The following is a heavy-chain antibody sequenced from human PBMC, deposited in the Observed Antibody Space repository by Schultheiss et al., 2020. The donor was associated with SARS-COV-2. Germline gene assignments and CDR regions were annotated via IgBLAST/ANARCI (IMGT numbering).Heavy chain of an antibody. D-gene: IGHD1-26*01. Sequence: ASVKVSCKASGYTFTSYGISWVRQAPGQGLEWMGWISAYNGNTNYAQKLQGRVTMTRDTSISTAYMELSRLRSDDTAVYYCARDREGGSYYSSFDYWGQGTLVTVSS. CDR2: ISAYNGNT. J-gene: IGHJ4*02. CDR3: ARDREGGSYYSSFDY. CDR1: GYTFTSYG. V-gene: IGHV1-18*01.